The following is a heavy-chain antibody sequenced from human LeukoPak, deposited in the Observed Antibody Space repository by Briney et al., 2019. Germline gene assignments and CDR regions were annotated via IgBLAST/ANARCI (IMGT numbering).Heavy chain of an antibody. Sequence: GGSLRLSCVASGFTFSSYAMSWVRQAPGKGLEWVSAISGSGGSTYYADSVKGRFTISRDNSKNTLYLQMNSLRAEDTAVYYCAKSSPRGSYSIIDFDYWGQGTLVTVSS. CDR1: GFTFSSYA. CDR2: ISGSGGST. CDR3: AKSSPRGSYSIIDFDY. J-gene: IGHJ4*02. D-gene: IGHD1-26*01. V-gene: IGHV3-23*01.